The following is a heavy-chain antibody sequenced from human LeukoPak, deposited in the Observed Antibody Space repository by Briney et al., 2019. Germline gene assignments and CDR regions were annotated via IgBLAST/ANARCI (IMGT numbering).Heavy chain of an antibody. V-gene: IGHV3-30*03. CDR2: ISYDGSNK. CDR3: ARGSGYGDSPGLH. Sequence: GGSLRLSCAASGFTFSSYGIHWVRQAPGKGLEWVAVISYDGSNKYYADSVKGRFTISGDNSKNTLYLQMNSLRAEDTAVYYCARGSGYGDSPGLHWGQGTLVTVSS. CDR1: GFTFSSYG. J-gene: IGHJ4*02. D-gene: IGHD4-17*01.